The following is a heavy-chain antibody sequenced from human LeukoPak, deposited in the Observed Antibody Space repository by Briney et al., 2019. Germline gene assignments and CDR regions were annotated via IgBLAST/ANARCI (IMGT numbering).Heavy chain of an antibody. Sequence: ASVKVSCKASGYTFTTHGITWVRQAPGQGLEWMGWISPDSGNTNCAQNLQDRITMTEDTSTDTAYMELSSLRSEDTAVYYCATANKITGTTFFDYWGQGTLVTVSS. J-gene: IGHJ4*02. CDR3: ATANKITGTTFFDY. CDR2: ISPDSGNT. V-gene: IGHV1-18*01. D-gene: IGHD1-7*01. CDR1: GYTFTTHG.